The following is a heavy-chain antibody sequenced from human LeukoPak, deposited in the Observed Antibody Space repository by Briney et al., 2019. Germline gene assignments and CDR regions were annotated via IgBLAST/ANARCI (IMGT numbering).Heavy chain of an antibody. CDR1: GYTFTSYY. D-gene: IGHD2-15*01. CDR2: INPSGGST. Sequence: ASVKVSCKASGYTFTSYYMHWVRQAPGQGLEWMGIINPSGGSTSYAQKFQGRVTMTRDTSTSTVYMELSSLRSEDTAVYHCARGDIVVVVAATIDYWGQGTLVTVSS. J-gene: IGHJ4*02. V-gene: IGHV1-46*01. CDR3: ARGDIVVVVAATIDY.